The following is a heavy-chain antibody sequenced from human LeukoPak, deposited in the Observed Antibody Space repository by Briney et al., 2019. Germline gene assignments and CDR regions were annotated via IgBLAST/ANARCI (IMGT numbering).Heavy chain of an antibody. Sequence: GGSLRLSCALSGFRFDGYAMHWVRQVPGKGLEWVSTINWNGSGDLYADFVKGRFTISRDNAKNSLYLHMTSLGTEDTALYYCARGRRTVAGHFDNWGQGTLVTVSS. V-gene: IGHV3-9*01. D-gene: IGHD6-19*01. CDR1: GFRFDGYA. CDR3: ARGRRTVAGHFDN. J-gene: IGHJ4*02. CDR2: INWNGSGD.